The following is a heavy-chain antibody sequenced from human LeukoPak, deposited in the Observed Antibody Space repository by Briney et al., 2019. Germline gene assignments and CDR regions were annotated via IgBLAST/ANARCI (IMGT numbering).Heavy chain of an antibody. D-gene: IGHD1-14*01. J-gene: IGHJ4*02. CDR2: ISWNSGSI. CDR3: AKDIGPTWNQYYFDY. Sequence: GRSLRLSCAASGFTFDDYAMHWVRQAPGKGLEWVPGISWNSGSIGYADSVKGRFTISRDNAKNSLYLQMNSLRAEDTALYCCAKDIGPTWNQYYFDYWGQGTLVTVSS. CDR1: GFTFDDYA. V-gene: IGHV3-9*01.